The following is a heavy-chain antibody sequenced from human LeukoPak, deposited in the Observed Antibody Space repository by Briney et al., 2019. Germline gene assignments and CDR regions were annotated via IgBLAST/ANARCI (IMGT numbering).Heavy chain of an antibody. V-gene: IGHV3-21*01. CDR1: GFTFSSYS. J-gene: IGHJ6*02. CDR3: ARALWSGPVYYGMDV. D-gene: IGHD3-10*01. Sequence: GGSLRLSCAASGFTFSSYSMNWVRQAPGKGLEWVSSIGSSSSYIYYADSMKGRFTISRDNAKNSLYLQMNSLRAEDTAVYYCARALWSGPVYYGMDVWGQGTTVTVSS. CDR2: IGSSSSYI.